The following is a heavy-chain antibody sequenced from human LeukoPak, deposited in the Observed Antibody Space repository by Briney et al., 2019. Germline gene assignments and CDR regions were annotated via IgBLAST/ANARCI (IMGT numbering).Heavy chain of an antibody. D-gene: IGHD6-6*01. Sequence: SETLSLTCTVSGGSISSYYWSWIRQPPGKGLEWIGYIYYSGSTYYNPSLKSRVTISVDTSKNQFSLKLSSVTAADTAVYYCAKYSSSSGNFDYWGQGTLVTVSS. CDR1: GGSISSYY. CDR2: IYYSGST. CDR3: AKYSSSSGNFDY. V-gene: IGHV4-59*01. J-gene: IGHJ4*02.